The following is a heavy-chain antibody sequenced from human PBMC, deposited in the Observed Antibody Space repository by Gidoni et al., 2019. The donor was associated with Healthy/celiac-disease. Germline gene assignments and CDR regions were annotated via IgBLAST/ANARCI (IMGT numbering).Heavy chain of an antibody. CDR1: GGSISSGGYY. CDR2: IYYSGST. D-gene: IGHD2-15*01. CDR3: ARSCSGGSCYLGQSDY. Sequence: QVQLQESGPGLVKPSQTLSLTSTVPGGSISSGGYYWSWIRQHPGKGLEWIGYIYYSGSTYYNPSLKSRVTISVDTSKNQFSLKLSSVTAADTAVYYCARSCSGGSCYLGQSDYWGQGTLVTVSS. J-gene: IGHJ4*02. V-gene: IGHV4-31*03.